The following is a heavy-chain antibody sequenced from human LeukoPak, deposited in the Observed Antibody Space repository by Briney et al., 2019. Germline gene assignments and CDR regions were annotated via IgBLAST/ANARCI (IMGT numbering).Heavy chain of an antibody. Sequence: GGFLRLSCAASGFTFSSFGMHWVRQAPGKGLEWVAVIWYDGSNKYYADSVKGRFTISRDNSKNTLYLQMSSLRAEDTAVYYCARDPNYGGNSPDFDYWGQGTLVTVSS. CDR2: IWYDGSNK. CDR3: ARDPNYGGNSPDFDY. D-gene: IGHD4-17*01. V-gene: IGHV3-33*01. CDR1: GFTFSSFG. J-gene: IGHJ4*02.